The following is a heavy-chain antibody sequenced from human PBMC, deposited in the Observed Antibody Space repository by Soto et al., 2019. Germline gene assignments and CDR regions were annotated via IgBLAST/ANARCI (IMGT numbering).Heavy chain of an antibody. V-gene: IGHV3-11*01. CDR2: ISSSGTYI. CDR1: GFTFNDYY. CDR3: AKDLTAMVPYYFDY. Sequence: LRLSCAASGFTFNDYYMSWIRQAPGKGLEWVSYISSSGTYIYYADSVKGRFTISRDNAKNTLYLQMNSLRAEDTAVYYCAKDLTAMVPYYFDYWGQGTLVTVSS. J-gene: IGHJ4*02. D-gene: IGHD5-18*01.